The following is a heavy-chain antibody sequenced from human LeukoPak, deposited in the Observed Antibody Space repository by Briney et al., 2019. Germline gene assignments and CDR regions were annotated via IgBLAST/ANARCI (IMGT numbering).Heavy chain of an antibody. J-gene: IGHJ4*02. CDR3: VKDTRDTRDDY. V-gene: IGHV3-64D*06. CDR2: ITNYGDGT. Sequence: GGSLRLSCSASGFIFTDYTIHWVRQAPGKGLEYVSAITNYGDGTYYADSVKGRFTISRDNSENTVWLQMSSLRPEDTAVYYCVKDTRDTRDDYWGQGTLVTVSS. CDR1: GFIFTDYT. D-gene: IGHD5-24*01.